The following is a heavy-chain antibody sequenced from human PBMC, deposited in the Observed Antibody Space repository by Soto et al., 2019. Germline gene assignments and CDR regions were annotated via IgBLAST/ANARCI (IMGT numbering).Heavy chain of an antibody. CDR1: GGSISSYY. D-gene: IGHD3-3*01. CDR3: ARVFEWSLPTYYYYYYMDV. V-gene: IGHV4-59*01. J-gene: IGHJ6*03. CDR2: IYYSGST. Sequence: PSETLSLTCTVSGGSISSYYWSWIRQPPGKGLEWIGYIYYSGSTNYNPSLKSRVTISVDTSKNQFSLKLSSATAADTAVYYCARVFEWSLPTYYYYYYMDVWGKGTTVTVSS.